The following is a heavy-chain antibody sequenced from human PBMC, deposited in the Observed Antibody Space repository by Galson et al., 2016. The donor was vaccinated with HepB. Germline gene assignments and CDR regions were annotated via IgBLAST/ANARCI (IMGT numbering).Heavy chain of an antibody. J-gene: IGHJ5*01. Sequence: SLRLSCAGSGFTFSSFWMSWVRQAPGKGLEWVANIKQDESERYYVDSVQGRFTISRDNAKNSLYLQMNSLRAEDTAVYFCARLRFLEWLSPFDSWGHGTLVTVSS. CDR1: GFTFSSFW. V-gene: IGHV3-7*03. CDR3: ARLRFLEWLSPFDS. D-gene: IGHD3-3*01. CDR2: IKQDESER.